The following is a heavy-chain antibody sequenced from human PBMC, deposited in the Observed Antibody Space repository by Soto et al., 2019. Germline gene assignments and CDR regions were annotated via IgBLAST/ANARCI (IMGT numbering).Heavy chain of an antibody. D-gene: IGHD3-22*01. J-gene: IGHJ3*01. CDR3: ARPRRRGYYDSSGYPGAFDF. Sequence: SVKVSCKASGGTFSSYAISWVRQAPGQGLEWMGGIIPIFGNTNYSQKFQGRVTITTDTSASTAYMELSSLRSEDTAVYYCARPRRRGYYDSSGYPGAFDFWGQGTMVTVSS. V-gene: IGHV1-69*05. CDR2: IIPIFGNT. CDR1: GGTFSSYA.